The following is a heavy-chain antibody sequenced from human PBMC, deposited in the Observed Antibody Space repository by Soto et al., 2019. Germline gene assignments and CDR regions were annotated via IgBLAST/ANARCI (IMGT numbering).Heavy chain of an antibody. CDR3: ARRWGTYFAF. V-gene: IGHV4-59*01. CDR1: GGSISSYY. CDR2: IYYSGST. D-gene: IGHD7-27*01. J-gene: IGHJ4*02. Sequence: QVQLQESGPGLVKPSETLSLTCTVSGGSISSYYWSWIRQPPGKGLEWIGYIYYSGSTDYYPSLKSRVTISVDTSKNQFSLKLSSVTAADTAVYYCARRWGTYFAFWGQGTLVTVSS.